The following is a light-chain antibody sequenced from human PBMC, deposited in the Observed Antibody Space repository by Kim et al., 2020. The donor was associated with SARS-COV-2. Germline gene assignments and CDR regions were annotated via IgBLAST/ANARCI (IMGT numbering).Light chain of an antibody. CDR3: ESRARGGNHLV. CDR2: GKD. CDR1: SLRVYY. Sequence: SSELTQDPAVSVALGQTVRITCQGDSLRVYYVSWYQQKPGQAPLLLIYGKDNRPAGIPDRFSGSDSGYTASLTISGAQAEDEAVYYCESRARGGNHLVFGGGTQLTVL. V-gene: IGLV3-19*01. J-gene: IGLJ3*02.